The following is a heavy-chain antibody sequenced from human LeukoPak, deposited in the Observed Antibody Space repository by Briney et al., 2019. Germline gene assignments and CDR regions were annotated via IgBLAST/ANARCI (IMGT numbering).Heavy chain of an antibody. D-gene: IGHD5-12*01. CDR1: GFTFSDYY. CDR2: ISSSGSTI. CDR3: AKISLRALRSPSLSGWFDP. V-gene: IGHV3-11*01. Sequence: GGSLRLSCAASGFTFSDYYMSWIRQAPGKGLEWVSYISSSGSTIYYADSVKGRFTISRDNAKNSLYLQMNSLRAEDTAVYYCAKISLRALRSPSLSGWFDPWGQGTLVTVSS. J-gene: IGHJ5*02.